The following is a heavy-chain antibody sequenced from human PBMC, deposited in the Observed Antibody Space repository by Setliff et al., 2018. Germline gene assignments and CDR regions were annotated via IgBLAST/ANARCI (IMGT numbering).Heavy chain of an antibody. CDR3: ARSDHLVVDGFDV. J-gene: IGHJ3*01. D-gene: IGHD3-16*01. Sequence: ASVKVSCKASGGTFSSYAISWVRQAPGQGLEWMGGINPKTGGTNLAQKFQGWVSMTRDTSITTAYMELSRLTSDDMAVYFCARSDHLVVDGFDVWGQGTMVTVSS. CDR2: INPKTGGT. CDR1: GGTFSSYA. V-gene: IGHV1-2*04.